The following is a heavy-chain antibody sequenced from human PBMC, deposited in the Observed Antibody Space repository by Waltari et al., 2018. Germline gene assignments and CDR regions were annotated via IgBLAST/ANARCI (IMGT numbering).Heavy chain of an antibody. V-gene: IGHV4-39*01. CDR2: MYYSGTT. CDR3: ARHGGYNHGYPRWFDP. D-gene: IGHD5-18*01. Sequence: QLQLQESGPGLVKPSETLSLTCTVSGGSISSNNYYWGWIRQPPGKGLEWIGTMYYSGTTYDNPSLKGRGAISIDTSKNQFSLKLSSVTAADTALYYCARHGGYNHGYPRWFDPWGQGTLVTVSS. CDR1: GGSISSNNYY. J-gene: IGHJ5*02.